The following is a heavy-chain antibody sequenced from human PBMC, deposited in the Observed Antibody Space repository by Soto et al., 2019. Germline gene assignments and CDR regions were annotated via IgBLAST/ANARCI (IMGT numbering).Heavy chain of an antibody. J-gene: IGHJ5*02. CDR2: ISAYNGNT. CDR3: ARDGEAAAGTGDGES. CDR1: GYTFTSYG. D-gene: IGHD6-13*01. V-gene: IGHV1-18*04. Sequence: ASVKVSCKASGYTFTSYGISWVRQAPGQGLEWMGWISAYNGNTNYAQKLQGRVTMTTDTSTSTAYMELRSVRSDDTAVYYCARDGEAAAGTGDGESWGQGTLVTVSP.